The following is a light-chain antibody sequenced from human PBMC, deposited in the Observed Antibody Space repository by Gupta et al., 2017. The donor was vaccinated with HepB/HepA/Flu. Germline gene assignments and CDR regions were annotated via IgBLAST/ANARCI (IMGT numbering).Light chain of an antibody. CDR1: KLGDKY. CDR3: QAWDSSTPWV. CDR2: QDN. Sequence: SYELPQPPSVSVSPGQTASITCSGDKLGDKYACWYQQKPGQSPVVVIYQDNRRPSGIPERFSGSNSGNTATLTISGTQAMDEADYYCQAWDSSTPWVFGGGTKLTVL. V-gene: IGLV3-1*01. J-gene: IGLJ3*02.